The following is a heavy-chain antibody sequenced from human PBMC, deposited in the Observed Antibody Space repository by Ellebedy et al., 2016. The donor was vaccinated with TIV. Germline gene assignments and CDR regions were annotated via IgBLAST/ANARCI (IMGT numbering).Heavy chain of an antibody. Sequence: MPSETLSLTCTVSGGSISSYYWSWIRQPPGKGLEWIGYIYDSGSTNYSPSLKSRVTISVDTSKNQFSLRLSSVTAADTAVYYCARGRITMVYYYAMDVWGQGTTVTVSS. CDR3: ARGRITMVYYYAMDV. CDR1: GGSISSYY. D-gene: IGHD3-10*01. J-gene: IGHJ6*02. V-gene: IGHV4-59*01. CDR2: IYDSGST.